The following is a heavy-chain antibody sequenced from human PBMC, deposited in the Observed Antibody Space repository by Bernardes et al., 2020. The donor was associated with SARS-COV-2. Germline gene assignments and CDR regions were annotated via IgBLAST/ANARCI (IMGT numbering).Heavy chain of an antibody. CDR3: ARDTVRGGQDDY. CDR2: IYSGGST. D-gene: IGHD4-17*01. J-gene: IGHJ4*02. V-gene: IGHV3-66*01. CDR1: GFTVSSNY. Sequence: GSLILSCAASGFTVSSNYMSWVRQAPGTGLEWVSVIYSGGSTYYADSVKGRFTISRDNSKNTLYLQMNSLRAEDTAVYYCARDTVRGGQDDYWGQGTLVTVSS.